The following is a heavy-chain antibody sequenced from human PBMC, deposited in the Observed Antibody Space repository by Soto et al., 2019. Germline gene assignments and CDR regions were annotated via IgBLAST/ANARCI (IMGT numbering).Heavy chain of an antibody. V-gene: IGHV3-23*01. CDR1: GFIFANYD. Sequence: EVQRLESGGGLVQPGGSLRLSCASSGFIFANYDMSWVRQAPGKGLEWVSTISGFGGSAYYRDSVKGRFTISRDNSKKTVSLQMNTLGAEDTAMYFCERDPRAVSEKGFDYWGQGPLVPVSS. CDR2: ISGFGGSA. J-gene: IGHJ4*02. D-gene: IGHD6-19*01. CDR3: ERDPRAVSEKGFDY.